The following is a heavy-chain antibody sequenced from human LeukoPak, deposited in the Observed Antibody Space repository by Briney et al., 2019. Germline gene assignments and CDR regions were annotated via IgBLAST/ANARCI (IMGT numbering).Heavy chain of an antibody. CDR1: GFTFSSYS. V-gene: IGHV3-48*02. J-gene: IGHJ4*02. Sequence: RGSLRLSCATSGFTFSSYSMNWVLQAPGKGLEWVSYISSSSSTIHYADSVKGRFTISRDNAKNSLYLQMNSLRDEDTAVYYCAREQQLSDWGQGTLVTVSS. CDR3: AREQQLSD. CDR2: ISSSSSTI. D-gene: IGHD3-16*02.